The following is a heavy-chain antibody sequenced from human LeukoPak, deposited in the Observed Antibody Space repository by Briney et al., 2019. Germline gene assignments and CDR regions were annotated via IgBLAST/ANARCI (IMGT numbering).Heavy chain of an antibody. CDR2: IYYSGST. Sequence: SETLSLTCTVSGGSISSSSYYWGWIRQPPGKGLEWIGSIYYSGSTYYNPSLKSRVTISEDTSKNQVSLKLSSVTAADTAVYYCARGGYGYSYGYSFDYWGQGTLVTVSS. CDR3: ARGGYGYSYGYSFDY. CDR1: GGSISSSSYY. V-gene: IGHV4-39*07. D-gene: IGHD5-18*01. J-gene: IGHJ4*02.